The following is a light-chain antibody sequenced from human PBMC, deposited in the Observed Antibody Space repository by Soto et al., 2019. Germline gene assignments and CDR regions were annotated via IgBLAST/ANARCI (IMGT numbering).Light chain of an antibody. CDR3: QQYDSSPVT. CDR2: GAS. CDR1: QSVSSSY. J-gene: IGKJ1*01. Sequence: EIVLTQSPGTLSLSPGERATLSCRASQSVSSSYLAWYQQKPGQAPRLLIYGASSRAAGIPDRFSGSGSGTDFTLTISRLEAEDLAVYYCQQYDSSPVTFGQGTKVEIK. V-gene: IGKV3-20*01.